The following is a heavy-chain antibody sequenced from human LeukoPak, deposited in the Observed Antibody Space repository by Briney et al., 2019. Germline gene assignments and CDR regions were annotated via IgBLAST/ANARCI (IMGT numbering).Heavy chain of an antibody. J-gene: IGHJ4*02. Sequence: ASVKASCKASGYTFTGYYMHWVRQAPGQGLEWMGWINPNSGGTNYAQKFQGRVTMTRDTSISTAYMELSRLRSDDTAVYYCARGKNYYDSSSLFGYWGQGTLVTVSS. CDR1: GYTFTGYY. CDR2: INPNSGGT. D-gene: IGHD3-22*01. V-gene: IGHV1-2*02. CDR3: ARGKNYYDSSSLFGY.